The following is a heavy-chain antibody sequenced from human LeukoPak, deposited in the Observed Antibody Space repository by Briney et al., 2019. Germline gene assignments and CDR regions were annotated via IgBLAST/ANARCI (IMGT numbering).Heavy chain of an antibody. CDR1: GFTFSSYA. J-gene: IGHJ4*02. CDR3: AKEPELRYFDWLPTYYFDY. Sequence: GGSLRLSCAASGFTFSSYAMSWVRQAPGEGLEWVSAISGSGGSTYYADSVKGRFTISRDNSKNTLYLQMNSLRAEDTAVYYCAKEPELRYFDWLPTYYFDYWGQGTLVTVSS. D-gene: IGHD3-9*01. CDR2: ISGSGGST. V-gene: IGHV3-23*01.